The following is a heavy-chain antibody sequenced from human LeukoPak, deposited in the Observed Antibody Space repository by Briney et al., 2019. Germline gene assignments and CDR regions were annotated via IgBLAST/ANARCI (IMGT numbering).Heavy chain of an antibody. CDR3: AKYVSAKGPPYGLDV. CDR1: EFTFSSYA. J-gene: IGHJ6*02. D-gene: IGHD2/OR15-2a*01. CDR2: ISASGGST. Sequence: PGGSLRLSCAASEFTFSSYAMQWVRQAPGEGLEWVSGISASGGSTYYADSVKGRFTISRDNSKNTLYLQMNSLRAEDTAIYYCAKYVSAKGPPYGLDVWGQGTTVTVSS. V-gene: IGHV3-23*01.